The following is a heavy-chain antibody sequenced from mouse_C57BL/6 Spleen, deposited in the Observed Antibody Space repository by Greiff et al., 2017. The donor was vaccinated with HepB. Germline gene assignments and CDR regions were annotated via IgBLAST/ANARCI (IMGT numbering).Heavy chain of an antibody. CDR1: GYTFTSYW. V-gene: IGHV1-52*01. Sequence: QVQLQQSGAELVRPGSSVKLSCKASGYTFTSYWMHWVKQRPIQGLEWIGNIDPSDSETHYNQKFKDKATLTVDKSSSTAYMQLSSLTSEDSAVYYCARTQLRPCYAMDYWGQGTSVTVSS. CDR2: IDPSDSET. J-gene: IGHJ4*01. CDR3: ARTQLRPCYAMDY. D-gene: IGHD1-1*01.